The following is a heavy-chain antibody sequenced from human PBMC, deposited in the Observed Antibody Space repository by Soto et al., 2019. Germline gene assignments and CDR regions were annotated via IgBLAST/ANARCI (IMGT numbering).Heavy chain of an antibody. V-gene: IGHV3-23*01. J-gene: IGHJ3*02. D-gene: IGHD1-7*01. Sequence: GGSLRLSCVGSGFNFRPYAMSWVRQAPGKGLDWVSGISSSGDRTYYADSVKGRFTISRDNSKNLLILEMYSLRSDDTALYYCAKDPNGNYVGGFDMRGPGTMVTVPS. CDR1: GFNFRPYA. CDR2: ISSSGDRT. CDR3: AKDPNGNYVGGFDM.